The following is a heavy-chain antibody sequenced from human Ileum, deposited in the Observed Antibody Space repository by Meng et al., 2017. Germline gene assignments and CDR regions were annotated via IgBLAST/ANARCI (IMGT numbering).Heavy chain of an antibody. CDR3: ARERRHYYGSGSFDY. J-gene: IGHJ4*02. Sequence: QVQLQESGPGLVKPSQTLSLTCSFSGGSFSSDNYYWTWIHQTPGKGLEWIGLTYYNGSPFYNPSLRSRVTISVDTSKDQFSLKLTSVTAADTAVYYCARERRHYYGSGSFDYWGQGILVTVSS. CDR1: GGSFSSDNYY. CDR2: TYYNGSP. V-gene: IGHV4-30-4*01. D-gene: IGHD3-10*01.